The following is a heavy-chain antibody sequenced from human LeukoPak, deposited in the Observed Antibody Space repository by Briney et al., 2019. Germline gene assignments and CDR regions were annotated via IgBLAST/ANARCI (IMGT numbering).Heavy chain of an antibody. CDR3: VRGYSFGPYGMDV. J-gene: IGHJ6*02. D-gene: IGHD2-15*01. V-gene: IGHV3-64D*09. CDR2: ISDSGGST. CDR1: GFPFSSYA. Sequence: GGSLRLSCSASGFPFSSYAMHWVRQAQGKGLEYVSAISDSGGSTYYADSVKGRFTISRVNSKNTLYLQMSSLRAEDTAVYFCVRGYSFGPYGMDVWGQGTTVTVS.